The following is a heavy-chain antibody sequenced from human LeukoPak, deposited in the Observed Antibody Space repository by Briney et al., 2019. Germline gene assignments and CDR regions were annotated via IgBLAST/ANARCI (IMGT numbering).Heavy chain of an antibody. Sequence: PSETLSLTCAVYGGSFSGYYWSWIRQPPGKGLEWIGEINHSGSTNYNPSLKSRVTISVDTSKNQFSLKLSSVTAADTAVYYCARIFVYYYGSGSYSYYYMDVWGKGTTVTVSS. V-gene: IGHV4-34*01. J-gene: IGHJ6*03. CDR1: GGSFSGYY. CDR3: ARIFVYYYGSGSYSYYYMDV. D-gene: IGHD3-10*01. CDR2: INHSGST.